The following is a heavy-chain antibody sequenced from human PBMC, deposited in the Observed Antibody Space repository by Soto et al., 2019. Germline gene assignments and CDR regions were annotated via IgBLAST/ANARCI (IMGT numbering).Heavy chain of an antibody. J-gene: IGHJ6*02. V-gene: IGHV1-18*04. CDR3: ATITIFGVVTPDYYYGMDV. D-gene: IGHD3-3*01. CDR1: GYTFTSYG. Sequence: ASVKVYCKASGYTFTSYGISWARQAPGQGLEWMGWISAYNGNTNYAQKLQGRVTMTTDTSTSTAYMEPSSLRSEDTAVYYCATITIFGVVTPDYYYGMDVWGQGTTVTVSS. CDR2: ISAYNGNT.